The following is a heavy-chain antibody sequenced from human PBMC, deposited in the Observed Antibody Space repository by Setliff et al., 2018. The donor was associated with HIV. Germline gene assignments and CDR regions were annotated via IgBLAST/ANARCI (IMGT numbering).Heavy chain of an antibody. D-gene: IGHD6-13*01. Sequence: SVKVSCKTSGGSFDMHTISWVRQAPGQGLEFVGRIIPIIDTTNYAQKFQGRVSITADKSANTTYMELRSLRSEDTAIYYCATMSRSSRNWAIFDYWGQGVLVTVSS. CDR2: IIPIIDTT. V-gene: IGHV1-69*08. CDR3: ATMSRSSRNWAIFDY. CDR1: GGSFDMHT. J-gene: IGHJ4*02.